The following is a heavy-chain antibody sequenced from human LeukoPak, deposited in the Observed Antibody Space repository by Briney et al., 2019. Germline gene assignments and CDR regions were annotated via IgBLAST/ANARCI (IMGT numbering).Heavy chain of an antibody. J-gene: IGHJ4*02. CDR1: GFTFSSYA. V-gene: IGHV3-23*01. CDR2: ITGSGDSA. D-gene: IGHD3-16*01. CDR3: AKGTTDYDASDPLDF. Sequence: GGSLRLSCAASGFTFSSYATTWVRQAPGKGLEWVSAITGSGDSAYYSDSVKGRFTISRDQSNSTVYLQMTSLRADDTAVFYCAKGTTDYDASDPLDFWGQGTLVTVSS.